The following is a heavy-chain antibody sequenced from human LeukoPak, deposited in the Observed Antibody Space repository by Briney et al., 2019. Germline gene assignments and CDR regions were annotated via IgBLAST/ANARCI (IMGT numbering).Heavy chain of an antibody. CDR3: AKPLETTAYRYFDY. CDR1: GFTFSYYG. D-gene: IGHD3-16*01. J-gene: IGHJ4*02. Sequence: GRSLRLSCAASGFTFSYYGMHWVRQAPGKGPEWVAVIWYDGSNKYYADSVKGRFTISRDNSKNTLYLQMTSLGVEDTAVYYCAKPLETTAYRYFDYWGQGTLVTVPS. V-gene: IGHV3-33*06. CDR2: IWYDGSNK.